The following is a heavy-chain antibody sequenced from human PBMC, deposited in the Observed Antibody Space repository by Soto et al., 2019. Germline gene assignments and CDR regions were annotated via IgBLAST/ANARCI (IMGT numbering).Heavy chain of an antibody. D-gene: IGHD1-7*01. CDR3: AREFVDNWNYEAY. J-gene: IGHJ4*02. V-gene: IGHV4-4*07. CDR1: GGSISSYN. CDR2: MYITGNT. Sequence: PSDTLSLTCSVSGGSISSYNWRWIRQPAGKGLEWIGLMYITGNTNYIPSLKRPVTVSIDTSTSQFCLCLNSVSAAGSPLSYSAREFVDNWNYEAYWGQGTAVTVSS.